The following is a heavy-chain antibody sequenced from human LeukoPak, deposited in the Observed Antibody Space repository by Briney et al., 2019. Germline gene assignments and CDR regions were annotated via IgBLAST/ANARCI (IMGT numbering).Heavy chain of an antibody. Sequence: PGRSLRLSCAASGFTFSSYGMHWVRQAPGKGLEWVAVISYDGSNKYYADSVKGRFTISRDNAKNSLYLQMNSLRAEDTAVYYCARGADGFWSGPYYMDVWGKGTTVTVSS. CDR3: ARGADGFWSGPYYMDV. D-gene: IGHD3-3*01. CDR2: ISYDGSNK. V-gene: IGHV3-30*03. CDR1: GFTFSSYG. J-gene: IGHJ6*03.